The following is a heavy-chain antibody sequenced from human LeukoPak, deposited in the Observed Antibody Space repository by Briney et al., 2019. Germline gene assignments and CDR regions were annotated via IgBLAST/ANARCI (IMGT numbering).Heavy chain of an antibody. CDR1: GGSISSYY. Sequence: SETLSLTCTVSGGSISSYYWSWIRQPPGKGLEWIGYIYYSGSTNYNPSLKSRVTIPVDTSKNQFSLKLSSVTAADTAVYYCARKYYDFWSGYYYWGQGTLVTVSS. CDR3: ARKYYDFWSGYYY. D-gene: IGHD3-3*01. CDR2: IYYSGST. V-gene: IGHV4-59*01. J-gene: IGHJ4*02.